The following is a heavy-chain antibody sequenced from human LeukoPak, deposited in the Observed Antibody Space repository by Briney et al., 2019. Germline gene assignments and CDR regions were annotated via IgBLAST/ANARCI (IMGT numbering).Heavy chain of an antibody. Sequence: GGSLRLSCAASGFTFSSYSMNWVRQAPGKGLEWVSGTNWNGGSTGYADSVKGRFTISRDNARNSLYLQMNSLGAEDTALYFCARRRVTVVRGVDITSYYFDYWGQGTLVTVSS. J-gene: IGHJ4*02. D-gene: IGHD3-10*01. V-gene: IGHV3-20*04. CDR2: TNWNGGST. CDR3: ARRRVTVVRGVDITSYYFDY. CDR1: GFTFSSYS.